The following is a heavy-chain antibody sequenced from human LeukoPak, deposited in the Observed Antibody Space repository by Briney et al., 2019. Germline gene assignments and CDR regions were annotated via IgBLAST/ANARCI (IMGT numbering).Heavy chain of an antibody. J-gene: IGHJ4*02. CDR3: ARDPTYGSGSFFDY. D-gene: IGHD3-10*01. CDR1: GGTFSSYA. CDR2: IIPIFGTA. V-gene: IGHV1-69*01. Sequence: ASVKVSCKASGGTFSSYAISWVRQAPGQGLEWMGGIIPIFGTANYAQKFQGRVTITADESTSTAYMELSSLRSEDTAVYYCARDPTYGSGSFFDYWGQGTLVTVSS.